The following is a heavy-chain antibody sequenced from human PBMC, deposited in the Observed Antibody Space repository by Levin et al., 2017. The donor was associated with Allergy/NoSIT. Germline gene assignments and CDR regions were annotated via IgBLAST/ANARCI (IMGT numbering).Heavy chain of an antibody. CDR1: GFTFSSYA. D-gene: IGHD2-2*01. J-gene: IGHJ4*02. CDR2: ISRNGGST. CDR3: VKDDCSSTSGYYFDY. Sequence: GGSLRLSCSASGFTFSSYAMHWVRQAPGKGLEYVSTISRNGGSTYYTDSVKGRFTISRDNSKSTLYLQMSSLRAEDKAVYYGVKDDCSSTSGYYFDYWGQGTLVTVSS. V-gene: IGHV3-64D*06.